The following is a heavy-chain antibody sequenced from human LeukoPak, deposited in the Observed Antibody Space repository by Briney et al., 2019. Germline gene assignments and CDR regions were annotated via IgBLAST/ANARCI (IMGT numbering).Heavy chain of an antibody. CDR3: VKDYSTIPAAANPLFDY. J-gene: IGHJ4*02. CDR1: GFTFSNYA. D-gene: IGHD6-13*01. V-gene: IGHV3-23*01. Sequence: PGGSLRLSCAAYGFTFSNYAVTWVRQAPGKGLEWVSAITGSGDTTFYADSVKGRFTISRDNSKNTLYLQMHSLRVEDTAIYYCVKDYSTIPAAANPLFDYWGQGALVTVSS. CDR2: ITGSGDTT.